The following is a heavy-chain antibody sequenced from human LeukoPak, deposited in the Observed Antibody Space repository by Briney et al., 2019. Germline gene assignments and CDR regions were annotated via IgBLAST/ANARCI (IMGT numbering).Heavy chain of an antibody. D-gene: IGHD3-22*01. CDR3: AKRYYDSSGYYHYAPFDY. CDR2: ISGSGGST. CDR1: GFTFSSYA. V-gene: IGHV3-23*01. J-gene: IGHJ4*02. Sequence: PGGSLRLSCAASGFTFSSYAMSWVRQAPGKGLEWVSAISGSGGSTYYADSVKGRFTISRDNSKNTLYLQMNSLRAEDTAVYYCAKRYYDSSGYYHYAPFDYWGQGTLVTVSS.